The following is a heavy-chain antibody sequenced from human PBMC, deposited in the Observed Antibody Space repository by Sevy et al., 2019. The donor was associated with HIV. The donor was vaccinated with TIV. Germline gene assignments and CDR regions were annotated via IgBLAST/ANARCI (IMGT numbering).Heavy chain of an antibody. D-gene: IGHD2-15*01. V-gene: IGHV3-15*01. Sequence: GGSLRLSCAASAFTFSNAWMSWVRQAPGKGLEWVGRIKSKTDGGTTDYAAPVKGRFTISRDDSKNTLYLQMNSLKTEDTAVYYCTTRLIVAANAFDILGQGTMVTVSS. CDR1: AFTFSNAW. CDR3: TTRLIVAANAFDI. CDR2: IKSKTDGGTT. J-gene: IGHJ3*02.